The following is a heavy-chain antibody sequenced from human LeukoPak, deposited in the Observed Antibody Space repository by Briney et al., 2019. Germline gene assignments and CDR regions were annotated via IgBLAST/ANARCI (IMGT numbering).Heavy chain of an antibody. V-gene: IGHV4-59*01. CDR2: IYYTGNT. CDR1: GGSISNYY. CDR3: ARDRLQLQS. D-gene: IGHD1-1*01. Sequence: PSETLSLTCTVSGGSISNYYWNWIRQPLGKGLEWIGYIYYTGNTNYNPSLKSRVTISVDTSKNQFSLKLSSVTAADTAVYYCARDRLQLQSWGQGTLVTVSS. J-gene: IGHJ5*02.